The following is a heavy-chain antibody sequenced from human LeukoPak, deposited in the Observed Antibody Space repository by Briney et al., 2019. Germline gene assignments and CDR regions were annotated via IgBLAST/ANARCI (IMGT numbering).Heavy chain of an antibody. D-gene: IGHD3-9*01. CDR3: ARSRTMRYDILTGHYGMDV. CDR2: IYYSGST. Sequence: SGNPSPNCPGSGGSISSFYWSWIRQPPGKGLGGVGDIYYSGSTNYNPSLKSRVTISVDTSKNQFSLKLSSVTAADTAVYYCARSRTMRYDILTGHYGMDVWGKGTTVTVSS. CDR1: GGSISSFY. V-gene: IGHV4-59*01. J-gene: IGHJ6*04.